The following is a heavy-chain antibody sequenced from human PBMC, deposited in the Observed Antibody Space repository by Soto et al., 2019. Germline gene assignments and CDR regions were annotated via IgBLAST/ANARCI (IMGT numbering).Heavy chain of an antibody. CDR2: IYWDDDK. D-gene: IGHD3-16*02. V-gene: IGHV2-5*02. CDR1: GFSLSTSGVG. J-gene: IGHJ4*02. Sequence: SGPTLVNPTQTLTLTCTFSGFSLSTSGVGVGWIRQPPGKALEWLALIYWDDDKRYSPSLKSRLTITKDTSKNQVVLTMTNMDPVDTATYYCAHSALITFGGVIASFDYWGQGTLVTVSS. CDR3: AHSALITFGGVIASFDY.